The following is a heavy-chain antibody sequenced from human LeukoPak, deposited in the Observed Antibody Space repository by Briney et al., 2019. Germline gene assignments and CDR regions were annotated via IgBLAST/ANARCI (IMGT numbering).Heavy chain of an antibody. D-gene: IGHD6-13*01. CDR1: GGSISSGGYS. CDR3: ARRPRIAAAGFDY. CDR2: IYHSGST. V-gene: IGHV4-30-2*01. J-gene: IGHJ4*02. Sequence: PSQTLSLTCAVSGGSISSGGYSWSWIRQPPGKGLEWIGYIYHSGSTNYNPSLKSRVTISVDTSKNQFSLKLSSVTAADTAVYYCARRPRIAAAGFDYWGQGTLVTVSS.